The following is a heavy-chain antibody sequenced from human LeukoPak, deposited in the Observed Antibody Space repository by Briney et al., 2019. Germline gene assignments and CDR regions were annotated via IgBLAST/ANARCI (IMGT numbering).Heavy chain of an antibody. V-gene: IGHV1-2*02. CDR3: ARVGYGDWSRYFDY. CDR2: INPNSGGT. Sequence: ASVKVSCKTSGYTFTGYYMYWVRQAPGQGLEWMGWINPNSGGTNYAQRFQGRVTMTRDTSISTAYMVLSRLRSDDTAMYYCARVGYGDWSRYFDYWGQGTLVTVSS. J-gene: IGHJ4*02. D-gene: IGHD4-17*01. CDR1: GYTFTGYY.